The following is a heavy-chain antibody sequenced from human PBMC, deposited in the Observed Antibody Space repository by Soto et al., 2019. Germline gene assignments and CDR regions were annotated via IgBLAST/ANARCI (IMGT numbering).Heavy chain of an antibody. CDR2: IIPILGIA. Sequence: QVQLVQSGAEVKKPGSSVKVSCKASGGTFSSYTISWVRQAPGQGLEWMGRIIPILGIANYAQKFQGRVTITADKSTSTAYMELSSLRSVDTAVYYCARGRVDTAMSQGDYWGQGTLVTVSS. CDR3: ARGRVDTAMSQGDY. D-gene: IGHD5-18*01. J-gene: IGHJ4*02. CDR1: GGTFSSYT. V-gene: IGHV1-69*02.